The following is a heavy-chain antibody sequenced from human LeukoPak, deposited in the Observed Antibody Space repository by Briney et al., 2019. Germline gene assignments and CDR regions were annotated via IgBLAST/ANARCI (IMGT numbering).Heavy chain of an antibody. CDR2: INPNSGGT. CDR3: ARDLDGYNYFHYMDV. J-gene: IGHJ6*03. D-gene: IGHD5-24*01. V-gene: IGHV1-2*02. CDR1: GYTFTGYY. Sequence: ASVTVSCKASGYTFTGYYMHWVRQAPGQGLEWMGWINPNSGGTNYAQKFQGRVTMTRDTSISTAYMELSRLRSDDTAVYYCARDLDGYNYFHYMDVWGKGTTVTVSS.